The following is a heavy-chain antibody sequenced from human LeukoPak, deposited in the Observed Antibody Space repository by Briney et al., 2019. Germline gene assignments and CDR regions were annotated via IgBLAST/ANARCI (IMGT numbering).Heavy chain of an antibody. V-gene: IGHV4-59*01. CDR3: ARYYDGTGYRRRFFDS. Sequence: PSETLSLTCTVSGGSISSYYWSWIRQPPGKGLEWIGYIYYSGSTSYNPSLKSRVTLSLGTSNKQFSLNLTSVTAADAAVYYCARYYDGTGYRRRFFDSWGQGTLVTVPS. J-gene: IGHJ4*02. CDR1: GGSISSYY. D-gene: IGHD3-22*01. CDR2: IYYSGST.